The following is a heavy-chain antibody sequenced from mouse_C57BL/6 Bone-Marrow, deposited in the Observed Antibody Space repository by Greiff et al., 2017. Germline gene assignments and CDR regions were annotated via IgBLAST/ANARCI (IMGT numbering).Heavy chain of an antibody. CDR1: GYTFTNYW. Sequence: VQLQQSGAELVRPGTSVKMSCKASGYTFTNYWIGWAKQRPGHGLEWIGDIYPGGGYTNHNEKFKGKATLTADKSSSTAYMQFSSLTSEDSAVYCCARSDRIYYYGSSCYAVDYWGQGTSVTVSS. CDR2: IYPGGGYT. V-gene: IGHV1-63*01. J-gene: IGHJ4*01. D-gene: IGHD1-1*01. CDR3: ARSDRIYYYGSSCYAVDY.